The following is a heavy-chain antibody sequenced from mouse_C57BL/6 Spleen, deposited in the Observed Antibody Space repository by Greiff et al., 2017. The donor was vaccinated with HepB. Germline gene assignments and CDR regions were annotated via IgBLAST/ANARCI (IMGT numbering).Heavy chain of an antibody. D-gene: IGHD1-1*01. CDR1: GFTFSSYA. V-gene: IGHV5-4*01. J-gene: IGHJ1*03. Sequence: EVQVVESGGGLVKPGGSLKLSCAASGFTFSSYAMSWVRQTPEKRLEWVATISDGGSYTYYPDNVKGRFTISRDNAKNNLYLQMSHLKSEDTAMYYCAREVITTGDWYFDVWGTGTTVTVSS. CDR3: AREVITTGDWYFDV. CDR2: ISDGGSYT.